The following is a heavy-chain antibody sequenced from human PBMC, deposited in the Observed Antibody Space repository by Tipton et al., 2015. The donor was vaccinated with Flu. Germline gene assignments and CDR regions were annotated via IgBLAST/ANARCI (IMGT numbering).Heavy chain of an antibody. CDR1: EFDIRTYE. D-gene: IGHD3-22*01. CDR3: ARVRGSDSSGYNYWYFDL. Sequence: SLRLSCAASEFDIRTYEVNWIRQAPGKGLEWVSYISSSDTATFYADSVKGRFTISRDNAKNSVYLQMNSLRAEDTAVYYCARVRGSDSSGYNYWYFDLWGRGTLLTVSS. CDR2: ISSSDTAT. J-gene: IGHJ2*01. V-gene: IGHV3-48*03.